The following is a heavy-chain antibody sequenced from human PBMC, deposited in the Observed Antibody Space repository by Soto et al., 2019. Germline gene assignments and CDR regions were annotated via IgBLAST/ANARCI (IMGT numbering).Heavy chain of an antibody. V-gene: IGHV3-23*01. CDR2: ISGSGGST. D-gene: IGHD3-3*01. J-gene: IGHJ4*02. CDR1: GFTFSSYA. CDR3: AKDPGGAIFGVVTQDY. Sequence: PGGSLRLSCAASGFTFSSYAMSWVRQAPGKGLEWVSAISGSGGSTYYADSVKGRFTISRGNSKNTLYLQMNSLRAEDTAVYYCAKDPGGAIFGVVTQDYWGQGTLVTVSS.